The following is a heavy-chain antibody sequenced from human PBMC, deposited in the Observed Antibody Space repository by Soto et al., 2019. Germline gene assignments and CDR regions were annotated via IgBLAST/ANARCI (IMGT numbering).Heavy chain of an antibody. Sequence: QLQLQESGPGLVKPSETLSLTCTVSGGSISSSSYYWGWIRQPPGKGLEWIGSIYYSGSTYYNPSLQRRLPISVDTSKNQFSLKLSSVTAADTAVYYCASPKTVAGPYWYFDLWGRGTLVTVSS. J-gene: IGHJ2*01. CDR1: GGSISSSSYY. V-gene: IGHV4-39*01. CDR3: ASPKTVAGPYWYFDL. D-gene: IGHD6-19*01. CDR2: IYYSGST.